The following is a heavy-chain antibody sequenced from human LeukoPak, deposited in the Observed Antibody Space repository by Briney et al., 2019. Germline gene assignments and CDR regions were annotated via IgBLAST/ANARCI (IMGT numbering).Heavy chain of an antibody. D-gene: IGHD5-12*01. CDR1: GGSISTYY. CDR3: ARMGGYSGYATH. V-gene: IGHV4-59*08. Sequence: SETLSLTCTVSGGSISTYYWSWIRQPPGKGLEWIGHIHYSGTTNYNPSLKNRVTISLDTSKNQFSLNLSSVTAAGTAVYYCARMGGYSGYATHWGQGTLVTVSS. CDR2: IHYSGTT. J-gene: IGHJ4*02.